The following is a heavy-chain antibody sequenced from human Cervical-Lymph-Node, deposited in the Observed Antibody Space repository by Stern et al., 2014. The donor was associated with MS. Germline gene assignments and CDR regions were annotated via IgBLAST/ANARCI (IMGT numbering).Heavy chain of an antibody. CDR2: VYRGGNT. D-gene: IGHD3-3*01. CDR3: ARRVDFWSGYFDY. V-gene: IGHV4-4*02. CDR1: GGSISSDDW. J-gene: IGHJ4*02. Sequence: QLQLQESGPGLVKPSGTLSLTCTVSGGSISSDDWWSWVRQPPGKGLEWIGEVYRGGNTNYNPSLKGRVTISVDKSKNQFSRNLNSVTAADTAVYYCARRVDFWSGYFDYWGQGTLVIVSS.